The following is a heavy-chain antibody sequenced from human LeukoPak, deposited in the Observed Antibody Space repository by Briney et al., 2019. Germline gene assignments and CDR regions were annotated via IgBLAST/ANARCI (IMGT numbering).Heavy chain of an antibody. V-gene: IGHV4-61*05. D-gene: IGHD6-13*01. CDR1: GGSISSSTYY. CDR2: IYYSGST. J-gene: IGHJ3*02. Sequence: SETLSLTCTVSGGSISSSTYYWGWIRQPPGKGLEWIGYIYYSGSTNYNPSLKSRVTISVDTSKNQFSLKLSSVTAADTAVYYCARALGRYSSPHDAFDIWGQGTMVTVSS. CDR3: ARALGRYSSPHDAFDI.